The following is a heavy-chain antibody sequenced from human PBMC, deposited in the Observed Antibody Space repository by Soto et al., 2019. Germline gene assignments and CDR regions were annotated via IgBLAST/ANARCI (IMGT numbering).Heavy chain of an antibody. J-gene: IGHJ2*01. CDR3: ARSGYSSGWYHWYFDL. CDR2: INAGNGNT. CDR1: GYTFSNYG. D-gene: IGHD6-19*01. V-gene: IGHV1-3*01. Sequence: GSVKVSCKASGYTFSNYGIHWGRQAPGQRLEWMGWINAGNGNTKYSQKFQDRVTITRDTSATTAYMELSNLRSEDTAVFYCARSGYSSGWYHWYFDLWGRGTLVTVSS.